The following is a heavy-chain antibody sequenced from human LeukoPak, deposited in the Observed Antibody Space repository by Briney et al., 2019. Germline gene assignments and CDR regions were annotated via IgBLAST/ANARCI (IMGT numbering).Heavy chain of an antibody. CDR1: GGTFSSYA. CDR2: INPSGGST. D-gene: IGHD1-26*01. CDR3: ARDRGSGSYVARKLNWFDP. Sequence: ASVKVSCKASGGTFSSYAISWVRQAPGQGLEWMGIINPSGGSTSYAQKFQGRVTMTRDMSTSTVYMELSSLRSEDTAVYYCARDRGSGSYVARKLNWFDPWGQGTLVTVSS. V-gene: IGHV1-46*01. J-gene: IGHJ5*02.